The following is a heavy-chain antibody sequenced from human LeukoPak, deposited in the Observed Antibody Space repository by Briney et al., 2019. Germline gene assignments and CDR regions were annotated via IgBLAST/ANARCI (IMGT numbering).Heavy chain of an antibody. J-gene: IGHJ4*02. V-gene: IGHV3-72*01. D-gene: IGHD2-2*01. Sequence: PGGSLRLSCAASGFSFTDHYMDWVRQAPGRGLEWVGRTRNKANNYITEYAASVKGRFTISRDDSKNSLYLQMNSLKPEDTAVYYCARGFGAYCSSSTCWRYFDYWGQGTLVTVSS. CDR3: ARGFGAYCSSSTCWRYFDY. CDR1: GFSFTDHY. CDR2: TRNKANNYIT.